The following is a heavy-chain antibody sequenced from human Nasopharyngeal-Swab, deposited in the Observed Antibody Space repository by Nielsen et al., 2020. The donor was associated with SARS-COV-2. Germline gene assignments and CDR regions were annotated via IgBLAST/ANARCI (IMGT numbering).Heavy chain of an antibody. D-gene: IGHD5-12*01. CDR3: AREGEYGAYDAPDY. CDR1: GDTFTNSV. Sequence: SVKVSCKTSGDTFTNSVISWVRQAPGQGLEWMGGIVPALGLPNYAQKFRGRVTISADRSTTTSYLELSSLRFEDTAIYYCAREGEYGAYDAPDYWGQGTLVTVSS. V-gene: IGHV1-69*10. J-gene: IGHJ4*02. CDR2: IVPALGLP.